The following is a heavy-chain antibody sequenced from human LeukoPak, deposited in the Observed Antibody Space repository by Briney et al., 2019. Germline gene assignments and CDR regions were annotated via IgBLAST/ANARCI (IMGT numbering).Heavy chain of an antibody. CDR1: GFSFRTYA. J-gene: IGHJ3*02. D-gene: IGHD2-21*02. CDR2: ISYDGSNK. V-gene: IGHV3-30*04. CDR3: ASLHIVVVTAILDAFDI. Sequence: PGGSLRLSCAASGFSFRTYAMHWVRQAPGKGLEWVGVISYDGSNKYYADSVKGRFTISRDNSKNTLYLQMNSLRAEDTAVYYCASLHIVVVTAILDAFDIWGQGTMVTVSS.